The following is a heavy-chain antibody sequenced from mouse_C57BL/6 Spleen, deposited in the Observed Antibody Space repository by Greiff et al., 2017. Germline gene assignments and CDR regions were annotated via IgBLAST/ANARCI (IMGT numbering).Heavy chain of an antibody. J-gene: IGHJ2*01. CDR2: ISDGGSYP. V-gene: IGHV5-4*01. CDR1: GFTFSSYA. CDR3: AREEDDYDFFDY. D-gene: IGHD2-4*01. Sequence: EVHLVESGGGLVKPGGSLKLSCAASGFTFSSYAMSWVRQTPEKRLEWVATISDGGSYPYYPDNVKGRFTISRDNAKNHLYLQMSRLKAVDTAMYYCAREEDDYDFFDYWGQGTTLTVSS.